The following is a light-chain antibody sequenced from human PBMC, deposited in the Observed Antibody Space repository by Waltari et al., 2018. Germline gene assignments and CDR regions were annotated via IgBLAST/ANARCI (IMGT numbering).Light chain of an antibody. J-gene: IGKJ4*01. CDR3: QQYDISPLT. Sequence: EILLTQSPGTLSLSPGEGATLSCRTSQPIRTTYLAWYQQKPGQAPTLLIDGASSRATGVPDRFTGSGSGTDFSLTISSLEPEDFATYYCQQYDISPLTFGGGTKVEIK. CDR1: QPIRTTY. CDR2: GAS. V-gene: IGKV3-20*01.